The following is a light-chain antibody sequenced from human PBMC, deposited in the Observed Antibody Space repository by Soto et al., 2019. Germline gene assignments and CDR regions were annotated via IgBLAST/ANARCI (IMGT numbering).Light chain of an antibody. Sequence: DIQMTQSPSSLSPSVGDRVTITCRASQDISTYLNWDQQKPGKAPKLLIYAASSLQSGVPSRFSGSGSETDFTLTISSLQPEDFATYSCQQNYRTTWTFGQGPKVEIK. V-gene: IGKV1-39*01. CDR2: AAS. J-gene: IGKJ1*01. CDR3: QQNYRTTWT. CDR1: QDISTY.